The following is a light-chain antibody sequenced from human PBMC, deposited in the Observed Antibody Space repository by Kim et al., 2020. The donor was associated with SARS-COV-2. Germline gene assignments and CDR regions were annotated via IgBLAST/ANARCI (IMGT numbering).Light chain of an antibody. V-gene: IGKV1-39*01. Sequence: ASVGDRVTITCRASQSINKSLNWYQQKPGKAPKLLIYAASSLQSGVPSRFSGSGSGTDFTLTISSLQPEDFATYYCQQSYSTLGTFGQGTKVDIK. J-gene: IGKJ1*01. CDR1: QSINKS. CDR2: AAS. CDR3: QQSYSTLGT.